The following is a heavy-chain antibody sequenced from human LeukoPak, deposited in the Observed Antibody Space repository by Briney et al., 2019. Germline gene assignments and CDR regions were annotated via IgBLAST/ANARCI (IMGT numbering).Heavy chain of an antibody. CDR1: GGSFSGYY. D-gene: IGHD3-10*01. J-gene: IGHJ4*02. Sequence: PSETLSLTCAVYGGSFSGYYWSWIRQPPGKGLEWIGEINHSGSTNYNPSLKSRVTISVDTSKNQFSLKLSSVTAADTAVYYCAGYGRGDYYGSGSYYKFRYFDYWGQGTLVTVSS. CDR2: INHSGST. CDR3: AGYGRGDYYGSGSYYKFRYFDY. V-gene: IGHV4-34*01.